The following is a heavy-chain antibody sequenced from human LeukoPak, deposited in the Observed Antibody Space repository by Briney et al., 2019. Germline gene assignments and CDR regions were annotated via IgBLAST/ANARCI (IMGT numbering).Heavy chain of an antibody. V-gene: IGHV3-21*01. CDR3: ARDLSPLLRYFDWYFDY. Sequence: GGSLRLSCAASGFTSSSYSMNWVRQALGKGLEWVSSISSSSSYIYYADSVKGRFTISRDNAKNSLYLQMNSLRAEDTAVYYCARDLSPLLRYFDWYFDYWGQGTLVTVSS. D-gene: IGHD3-9*01. CDR1: GFTSSSYS. J-gene: IGHJ4*02. CDR2: ISSSSSYI.